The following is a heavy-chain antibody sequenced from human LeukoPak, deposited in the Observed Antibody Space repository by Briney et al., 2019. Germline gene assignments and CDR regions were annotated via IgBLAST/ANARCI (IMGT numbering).Heavy chain of an antibody. CDR3: GRPRGYDILTGFDY. V-gene: IGHV1-69*05. CDR1: GGTFSSYA. Sequence: SVKVSCKASGGTFSSYAISWVRQAPGQGLEWMGGIIPIFGTANYAQKFQGRVTITTDESTSTAYMELSSLRSEDTAVYYCGRPRGYDILTGFDYWGQGTLVTVSS. J-gene: IGHJ4*02. D-gene: IGHD3-9*01. CDR2: IIPIFGTA.